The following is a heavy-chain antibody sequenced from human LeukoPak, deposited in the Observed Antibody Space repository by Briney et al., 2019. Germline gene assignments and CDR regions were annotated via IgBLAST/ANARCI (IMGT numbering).Heavy chain of an antibody. Sequence: GGSLRLSCAASGFTFSTYSMNWVRQAPGKGLEWVSSISGSTKYTFHAGSVKGRFSISRDNAKNSLFLQMNSLRAEDTAVYYCVRGNSSGWSIGQFDYWGQGAPVTVSS. CDR1: GFTFSTYS. D-gene: IGHD6-19*01. CDR3: VRGNSSGWSIGQFDY. J-gene: IGHJ4*02. CDR2: ISGSTKYT. V-gene: IGHV3-21*01.